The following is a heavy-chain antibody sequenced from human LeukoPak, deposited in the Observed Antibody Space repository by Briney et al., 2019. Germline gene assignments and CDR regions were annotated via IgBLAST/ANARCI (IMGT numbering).Heavy chain of an antibody. J-gene: IGHJ4*02. CDR2: ITPSDGSS. CDR1: GYTFTSNH. D-gene: IGHD4-17*01. CDR3: ARAGYGDYDLDY. Sequence: ASVKVSCKASGYTFTSNHMHWVRQAPGQGLEWMGIITPSDGSSSYAQKFQGRVTMTRDMSTSTVYMELSSLRSEDTAVYYCARAGYGDYDLDYWGQGTLVTVSS. V-gene: IGHV1-46*01.